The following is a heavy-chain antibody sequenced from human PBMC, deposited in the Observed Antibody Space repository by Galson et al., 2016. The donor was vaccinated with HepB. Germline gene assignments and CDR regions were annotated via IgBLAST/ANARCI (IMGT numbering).Heavy chain of an antibody. Sequence: SLRLSCAASGFTFSSYIMDWVRQAPGKGLEWIGEIYHNGSNIYSPSLQRRGTISVDKSKNQISLTLGSVTAADTAVYYCARGGLVWYQNCFDLWGQGTLVTVSS. CDR1: GFTFSSYI. V-gene: IGHV4-4*02. CDR2: IYHNGSN. D-gene: IGHD3/OR15-3a*01. J-gene: IGHJ4*02. CDR3: ARGGLVWYQNCFDL.